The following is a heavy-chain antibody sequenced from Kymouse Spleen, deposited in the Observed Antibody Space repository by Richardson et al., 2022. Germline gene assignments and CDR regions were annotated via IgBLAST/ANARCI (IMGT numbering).Heavy chain of an antibody. CDR1: GFTFSSYG. V-gene: IGHV3-33*01. Sequence: QVQLVESGGGVVQPGRSLRLSCAASGFTFSSYGMHWVRQAPGKGLEWVAVIWYDGSNKYYADSVKGRFTISRDNSKNTLYLQMNSLRAEDTAVYYCAGNGYGDYVGAFDIWGQGTMVTVSS. J-gene: IGHJ3*02. CDR3: AGNGYGDYVGAFDI. CDR2: IWYDGSNK. D-gene: IGHD4-17*01.